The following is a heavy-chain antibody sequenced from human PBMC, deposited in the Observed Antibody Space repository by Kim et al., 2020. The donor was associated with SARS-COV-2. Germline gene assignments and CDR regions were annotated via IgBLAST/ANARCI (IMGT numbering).Heavy chain of an antibody. D-gene: IGHD2-15*01. Sequence: GGSLRLSCAASGFTLSTYWMDWVRQAPGKGLVWVSRISKDGDSTVYAESVKGRFTISRDNANNTVYLQMNRLRVEDTAVYYCARQGYCSGGRCSFFTDYWGQGVPVTVSP. CDR2: ISKDGDST. J-gene: IGHJ4*02. CDR1: GFTLSTYW. V-gene: IGHV3-74*01. CDR3: ARQGYCSGGRCSFFTDY.